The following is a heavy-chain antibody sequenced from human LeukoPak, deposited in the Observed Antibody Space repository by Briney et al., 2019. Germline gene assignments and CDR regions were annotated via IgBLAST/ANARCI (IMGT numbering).Heavy chain of an antibody. D-gene: IGHD1-14*01. CDR1: GFIFRRYW. Sequence: GSLRLSCPASGFIFRRYWMTWVRQAPGKGLEWVANIKQDGSEKNYFDSVRGRFTISRDDARNSLYLQMDSLRVEDTAVYYCARDKSIPNLDAFDIWGQGTMVTVSS. J-gene: IGHJ3*02. CDR3: ARDKSIPNLDAFDI. CDR2: IKQDGSEK. V-gene: IGHV3-7*05.